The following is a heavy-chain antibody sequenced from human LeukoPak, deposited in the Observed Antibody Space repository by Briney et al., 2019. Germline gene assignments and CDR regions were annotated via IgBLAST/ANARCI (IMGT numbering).Heavy chain of an antibody. Sequence: SQTLSLTCAVSGGSISSGGYSWSWIRQPPGKGLEWIGYIYHSGSTYYNPSLKSRVTISVDRSKNQFSLKLSSVTAADTAVYYCARLTRAAPYFDYWGQGTLVTVSS. D-gene: IGHD1/OR15-1a*01. CDR1: GGSISSGGYS. CDR2: IYHSGST. V-gene: IGHV4-30-2*01. J-gene: IGHJ4*02. CDR3: ARLTRAAPYFDY.